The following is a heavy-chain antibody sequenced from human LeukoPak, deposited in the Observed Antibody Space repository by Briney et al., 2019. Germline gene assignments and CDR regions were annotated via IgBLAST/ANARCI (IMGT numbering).Heavy chain of an antibody. V-gene: IGHV1-18*01. CDR2: ISAYNGNT. J-gene: IGHJ4*02. D-gene: IGHD3-10*01. CDR3: AREGRGYYGSGSYFPNFDY. CDR1: GYTFTSYG. Sequence: ASVKVSCKASGYTFTSYGISWVRQAPGQGLEWMGWISAYNGNTNYAQKLQGRVTITRDTSASTAYMELSSLRSEDTAVYYCAREGRGYYGSGSYFPNFDYWGQGTLVTVSS.